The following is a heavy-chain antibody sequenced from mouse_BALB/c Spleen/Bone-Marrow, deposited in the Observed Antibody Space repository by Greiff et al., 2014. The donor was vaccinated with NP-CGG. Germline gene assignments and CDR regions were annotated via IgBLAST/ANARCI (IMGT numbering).Heavy chain of an antibody. CDR2: INPSSGYT. CDR1: GYTFTCYT. Sequence: VQLQQSAAELARPGASVKMSCKASGYTFTCYTMHWVKQRPGQGLEWIGYINPSSGYTEYIQKFKDKTTLTADKSSSSAYMQLSSLTSEDSAVYYCARSYGNYLYFDYWGQGTALTVSS. CDR3: ARSYGNYLYFDY. J-gene: IGHJ2*01. V-gene: IGHV1-4*02. D-gene: IGHD2-10*02.